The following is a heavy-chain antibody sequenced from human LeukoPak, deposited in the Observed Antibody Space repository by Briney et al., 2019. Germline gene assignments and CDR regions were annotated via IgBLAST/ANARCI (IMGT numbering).Heavy chain of an antibody. CDR1: GGTFSSYA. CDR2: ISAYNGNT. J-gene: IGHJ4*02. Sequence: RASVKVSCKASGGTFSSYASSWVRQAPGQGLEWMGWISAYNGNTNYAQKLQGRVTMTTDTSTSTAYMELRSLRSDDTAVYYCASFKGRFLDWGQGTLVTVSS. D-gene: IGHD3-3*01. V-gene: IGHV1-18*01. CDR3: ASFKGRFLD.